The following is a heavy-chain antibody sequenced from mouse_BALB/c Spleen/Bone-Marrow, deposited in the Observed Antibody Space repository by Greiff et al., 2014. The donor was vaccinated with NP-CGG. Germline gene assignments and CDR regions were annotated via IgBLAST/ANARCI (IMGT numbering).Heavy chain of an antibody. J-gene: IGHJ4*01. CDR3: ASAYYRYAMDY. Sequence: QVQLKESGPGLVQPSQSLSITCTVSGFSLTSHGVHWIRQPPGKGLEWLGVIWSGGSTDYNAAFISRLSIRKDNSKSQVFFKMNSLQADDTAIYYCASAYYRYAMDYWCQGTSVTVSS. CDR1: GFSLTSHG. CDR2: IWSGGST. D-gene: IGHD2-14*01. V-gene: IGHV2-4*02.